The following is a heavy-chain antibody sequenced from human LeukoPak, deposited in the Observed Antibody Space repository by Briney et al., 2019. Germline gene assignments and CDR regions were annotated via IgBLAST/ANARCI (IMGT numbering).Heavy chain of an antibody. CDR1: GGTFSSYA. CDR2: IIPIFGTA. Sequence: SVKVSCKASGGTFSSYAISWVRQAPGQGLEWMGGIIPIFGTANYAQKLQGRVTITADESTSTAYMELSSLRSEDTAVYYCARPAKYSSGWYTAGAFDIWGQGTMVTVSS. J-gene: IGHJ3*02. D-gene: IGHD6-19*01. V-gene: IGHV1-69*13. CDR3: ARPAKYSSGWYTAGAFDI.